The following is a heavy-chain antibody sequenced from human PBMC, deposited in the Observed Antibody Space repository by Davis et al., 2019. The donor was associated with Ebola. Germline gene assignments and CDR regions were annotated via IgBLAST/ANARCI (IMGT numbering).Heavy chain of an antibody. CDR2: ISYDGSNK. J-gene: IGHJ3*02. CDR1: GFTFSSYG. Sequence: GESLQISCAASGFTFSSYGMHWVRQAPGKGLEWVAVISYDGSNKYYADSVKGRFTISRDNSKNSLYLQMNSLRAEDTAVYYCARVPSRSGSYLAFDIWGQGTMVTVSS. D-gene: IGHD3-10*01. V-gene: IGHV3-30*03. CDR3: ARVPSRSGSYLAFDI.